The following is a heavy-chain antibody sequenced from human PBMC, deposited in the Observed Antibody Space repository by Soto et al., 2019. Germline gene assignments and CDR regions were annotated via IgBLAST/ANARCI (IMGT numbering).Heavy chain of an antibody. V-gene: IGHV3-23*01. CDR2: ISGSGGST. D-gene: IGHD2-15*01. J-gene: IGHJ6*03. CDR1: GFTFSSYA. CDR3: ALREMGCSGGSCYSLHYYYYYMDV. Sequence: EVQLLESGGGLVQPGGSLRLSCAASGFTFSSYAMSWVRQAPGKGLGWVSAISGSGGSTYYADSVKGRFTISRDNSKNKLYLQMNSLRAEDTAVYYCALREMGCSGGSCYSLHYYYYYMDVWGKGTTVTVSS.